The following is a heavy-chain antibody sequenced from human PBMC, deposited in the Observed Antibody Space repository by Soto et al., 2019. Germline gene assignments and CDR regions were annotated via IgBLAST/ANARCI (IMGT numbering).Heavy chain of an antibody. CDR1: GYTFTSYG. J-gene: IGHJ6*02. V-gene: IGHV1-18*01. CDR3: ARVGYCISTSCRHYDYYGMDV. D-gene: IGHD2-2*01. Sequence: QVQLVQSGAEVKKPGASVKVSCKASGYTFTSYGISWVRQAPGQGLEWMGWISAYNGNTSYAQKLQGRVTMTTDTSTSTAYMELRRLRSDDTAVYYCARVGYCISTSCRHYDYYGMDVWGQGTTVTVSS. CDR2: ISAYNGNT.